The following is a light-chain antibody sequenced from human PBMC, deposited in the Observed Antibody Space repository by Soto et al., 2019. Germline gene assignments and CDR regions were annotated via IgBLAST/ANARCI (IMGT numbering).Light chain of an antibody. CDR2: GAS. Sequence: EIVLTQSPGTLSLSPGERATLSCRASQSVSSSYLAWYQQKPGQAPRLLIYGASSRATGIPDRFSGSGSGTDCPLTISRLEPEDFAVYYCQQYGSSPFAFGQGTKAEIK. CDR3: QQYGSSPFA. J-gene: IGKJ1*01. V-gene: IGKV3-20*01. CDR1: QSVSSSY.